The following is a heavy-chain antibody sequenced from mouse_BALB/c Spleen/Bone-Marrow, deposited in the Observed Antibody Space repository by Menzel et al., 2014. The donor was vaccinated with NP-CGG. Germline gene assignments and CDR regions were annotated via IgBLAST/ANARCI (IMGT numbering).Heavy chain of an antibody. J-gene: IGHJ4*01. CDR1: GFAFSRYD. CDR2: ITNGGDNT. Sequence: EVHLVESGGGLVKPGGSLKLSCAASGFAFSRYDMSWVRQTPEKRLEWVAYITNGGDNTYHPDTVKGRFTISRDNAKNTLYLQMSSLKSEDTAMYYCVRHKNYYAMDYWGQGTSVTVSS. CDR3: VRHKNYYAMDY. V-gene: IGHV5-12-1*01.